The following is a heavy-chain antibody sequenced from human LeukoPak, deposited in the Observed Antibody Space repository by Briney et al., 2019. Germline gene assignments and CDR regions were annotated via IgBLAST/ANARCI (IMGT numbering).Heavy chain of an antibody. J-gene: IGHJ4*02. CDR2: IKSKTDGGTA. D-gene: IGHD6-13*01. V-gene: IGHV3-15*01. CDR1: GFTFTNAW. Sequence: GGSLRLSCAASGFTFTNAWMTWVRQAPGKGLEWVGLIKSKTDGGTADYAAPVKGRFTISRDDSKTTLYLQMNSLKAEDTAVYYCARAGIANTCLAFDYWGQGTLVTVSS. CDR3: ARAGIANTCLAFDY.